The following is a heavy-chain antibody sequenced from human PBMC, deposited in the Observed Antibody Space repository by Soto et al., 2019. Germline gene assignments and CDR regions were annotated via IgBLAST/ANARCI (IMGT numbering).Heavy chain of an antibody. J-gene: IGHJ4*02. CDR3: ARDSPYYDSSGYYFDY. CDR2: IYRTGST. D-gene: IGHD3-22*01. CDR1: GGSFASNNW. Sequence: PSETLSLTCAVSGGSFASNNWWTWVRQPPGQGLEWIGEIYRTGSTNYNPSLKSRVTISLDKSKNQFSLKLSSVTAADTAVYYCARDSPYYDSSGYYFDYWGQGTLVTVSS. V-gene: IGHV4-4*02.